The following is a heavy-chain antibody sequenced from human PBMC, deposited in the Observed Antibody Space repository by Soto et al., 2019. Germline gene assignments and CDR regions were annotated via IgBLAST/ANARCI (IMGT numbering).Heavy chain of an antibody. CDR3: ARDVSEAYCGGDCYSINWFDP. V-gene: IGHV4-31*03. D-gene: IGHD2-21*02. CDR1: GGSISIGGYY. CDR2: IYYSGST. Sequence: SETLSITCTFSGGSISIGGYYWSWIRQHPGKGLQWIGYIYYSGSTYYNPSLKSRVTISVDTSKNQFSLKLSSVTAADTAVYYCARDVSEAYCGGDCYSINWFDPWGQGTMVTVSS. J-gene: IGHJ5*02.